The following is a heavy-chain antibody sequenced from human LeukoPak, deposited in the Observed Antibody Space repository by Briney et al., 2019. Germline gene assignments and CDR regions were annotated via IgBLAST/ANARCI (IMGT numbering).Heavy chain of an antibody. J-gene: IGHJ4*02. V-gene: IGHV4-59*04. D-gene: IGHD3/OR15-3a*01. Sequence: PSETLSLTCTVSGGSISSHCWSWIRQPPGKGLEWIGSIYYTGNTYYNASLKSRVTISIDTSKNQISLRLTSVTATDTAMYYCARQTGSGLFTLPGGQGTLVTVSS. CDR2: IYYTGNT. CDR1: GGSISSHC. CDR3: ARQTGSGLFTLP.